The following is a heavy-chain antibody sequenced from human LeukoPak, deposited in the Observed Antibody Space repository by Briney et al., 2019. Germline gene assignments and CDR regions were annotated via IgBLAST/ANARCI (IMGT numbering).Heavy chain of an antibody. J-gene: IGHJ4*02. CDR1: GFTFDDYA. CDR3: AKGPLIEVAGTTWHY. Sequence: GGSLRLSCAASGFTFDDYAMSWVRQTPGKGQEWVSAISGSGGNTYYADSVKGRFTISRDNSKNTLYLQMNSLGAEDTAVYYCAKGPLIEVAGTTWHYWGQGTLVTVSS. D-gene: IGHD6-19*01. CDR2: ISGSGGNT. V-gene: IGHV3-23*01.